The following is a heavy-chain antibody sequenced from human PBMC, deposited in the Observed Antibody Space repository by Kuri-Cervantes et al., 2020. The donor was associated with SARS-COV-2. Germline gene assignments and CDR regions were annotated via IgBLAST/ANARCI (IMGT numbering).Heavy chain of an antibody. CDR3: ARDRMEYQLLWGDWNDAFDI. D-gene: IGHD2-2*01. CDR2: ISYDGSNK. V-gene: IGHV3-30*19. Sequence: GGSLRLSCAASGFTFSSYGMHWVRQAPGKGLEWVAVISYDGSNKYYADSVKGRFTISRDNSKNTLYLQMNSLRAEDTAVYYCARDRMEYQLLWGDWNDAFDIWGQGTMVTVSS. CDR1: GFTFSSYG. J-gene: IGHJ3*02.